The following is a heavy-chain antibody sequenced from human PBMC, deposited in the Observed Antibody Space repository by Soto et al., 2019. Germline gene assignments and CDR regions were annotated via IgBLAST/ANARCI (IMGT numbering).Heavy chain of an antibody. D-gene: IGHD6-19*01. CDR2: TSSDGSKE. CDR3: ARAEYTSGWYFMGIDY. CDR1: GFTLSSFA. V-gene: IGHV3-30*04. Sequence: QVQLVESGGGVVQPGKSLRLSCAASGFTLSSFAMHWVRQAPGKGLEWVAVTSSDGSKEYYADSVKGRFTISRDNSKSTLYLQMNSLRADDTAGFYCARAEYTSGWYFMGIDYWGQGTLVTVSS. J-gene: IGHJ4*02.